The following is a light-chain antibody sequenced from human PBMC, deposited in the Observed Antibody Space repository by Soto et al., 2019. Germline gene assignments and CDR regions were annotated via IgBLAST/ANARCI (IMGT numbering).Light chain of an antibody. CDR1: QSVSSY. CDR3: QQRSNWPPIT. CDR2: DAS. J-gene: IGKJ5*01. V-gene: IGKV3-11*01. Sequence: EIVMTQSPVTLSVSPGERATLYCRASQSVSSYLAWYQQKPGQAPRLLIYDASNRATGIPARFSGSGSGTDFTLTISSLEPEDFAVYYCQQRSNWPPITFGQGTRLEIK.